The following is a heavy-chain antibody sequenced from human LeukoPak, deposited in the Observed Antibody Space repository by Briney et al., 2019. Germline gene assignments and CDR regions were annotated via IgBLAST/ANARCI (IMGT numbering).Heavy chain of an antibody. CDR2: ISSSSSYI. CDR3: ARADSSGYYSY. CDR1: GFTFSSYT. J-gene: IGHJ4*02. V-gene: IGHV3-21*01. D-gene: IGHD3-22*01. Sequence: SGGSLRLSCAASGFTFSSYTMNWVRQAPGKGLEWVSSISSSSSYIYYADSVKGRFTISRDNAKNSLYLQMNSLRAEDTAVYYCARADSSGYYSYWGQGTLVTVSS.